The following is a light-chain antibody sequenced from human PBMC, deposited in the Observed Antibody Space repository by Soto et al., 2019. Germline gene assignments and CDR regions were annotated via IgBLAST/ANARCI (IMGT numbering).Light chain of an antibody. CDR2: LGS. J-gene: IGKJ1*01. CDR1: QSLLHSNGYNY. CDR3: MQALQTPRA. Sequence: DLVMTQSPLSLPVTPGEPASISCRSSQSLLHSNGYNYLDWYLQKPVQSPQLLIYLGSNRASGVADRFSGSGSGTDFTLKISRVEAEDVGGYYCMQALQTPRAFGQGTKVEIK. V-gene: IGKV2-28*01.